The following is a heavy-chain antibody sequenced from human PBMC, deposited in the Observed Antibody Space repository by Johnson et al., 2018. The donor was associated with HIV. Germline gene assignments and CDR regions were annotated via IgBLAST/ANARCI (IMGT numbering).Heavy chain of an antibody. D-gene: IGHD6-13*01. J-gene: IGHJ3*02. Sequence: VQLVESGGGWVKPGGSLRLSCAASGFTFSDAWMSWVRQAPGQGLEWVGRIKSKTDGGTTDYAAPVKGRFTISRDDSKNTLYLQMNSLKTEDTAVYYCTTAASISWYGEDAFDIWGQGTMVTVSS. CDR3: TTAASISWYGEDAFDI. CDR1: GFTFSDAW. V-gene: IGHV3-15*01. CDR2: IKSKTDGGTT.